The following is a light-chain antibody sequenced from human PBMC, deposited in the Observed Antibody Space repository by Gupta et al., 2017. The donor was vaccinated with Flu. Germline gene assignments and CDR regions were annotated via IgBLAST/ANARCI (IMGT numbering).Light chain of an antibody. CDR3: NSRDSSGNHWV. V-gene: IGLV3-19*01. Sequence: GQTVRITCQGDSLRSYYASWYQQKPGQAPVLVIYGKNNRPSGIPDRFSGSSSGNTASLTITGAQAEDEADYYCNSRDSSGNHWVFGGGTKLTVL. J-gene: IGLJ3*02. CDR2: GKN. CDR1: SLRSYY.